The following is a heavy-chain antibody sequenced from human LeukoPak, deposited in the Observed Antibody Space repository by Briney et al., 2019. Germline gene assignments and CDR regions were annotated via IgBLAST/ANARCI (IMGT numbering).Heavy chain of an antibody. J-gene: IGHJ4*02. CDR3: AREDCSSTSCYDPSVSDY. Sequence: GGSPRLSCEASGFTFSHYEMNWVRQAPGKGLEWVSYISSSGYTIYYADPVKGRFTISRDNAKNSLYLQMNSLRAEDTAVYYCAREDCSSTSCYDPSVSDYWGQGTLVTVSS. D-gene: IGHD2-2*01. CDR2: ISSSGYTI. V-gene: IGHV3-48*03. CDR1: GFTFSHYE.